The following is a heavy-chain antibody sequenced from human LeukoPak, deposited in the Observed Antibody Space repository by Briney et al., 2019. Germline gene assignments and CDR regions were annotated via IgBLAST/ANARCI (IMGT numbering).Heavy chain of an antibody. CDR1: GFTFDDYA. CDR3: AKDTTYYYDSSGYDGFDI. J-gene: IGHJ3*02. CDR2: ITWNSDTI. Sequence: PGGSLRLPCAASGFTFDDYAMHWVRQAPGKGLEWVSGITWNSDTIDYADSVKGRFTISRDNAKNSLYLQMNSLRAEDTALYYCAKDTTYYYDSSGYDGFDIWGQGTMVTVSS. D-gene: IGHD3-22*01. V-gene: IGHV3-9*01.